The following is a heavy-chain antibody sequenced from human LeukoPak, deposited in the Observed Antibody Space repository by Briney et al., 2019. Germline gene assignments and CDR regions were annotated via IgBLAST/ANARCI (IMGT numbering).Heavy chain of an antibody. CDR2: IRYDGSNK. CDR1: GFTFSTYG. Sequence: PGGSLRLSCAASGFTFSTYGMHWVRQAPGKGLEWVAFIRYDGSNKYYAESVKGRFTISRDNSKNTLYVQMNSLRVEDAAVYYCARDRYYASENYLLFDCWGQGTLVTVSS. J-gene: IGHJ4*02. V-gene: IGHV3-30*02. D-gene: IGHD3-10*01. CDR3: ARDRYYASENYLLFDC.